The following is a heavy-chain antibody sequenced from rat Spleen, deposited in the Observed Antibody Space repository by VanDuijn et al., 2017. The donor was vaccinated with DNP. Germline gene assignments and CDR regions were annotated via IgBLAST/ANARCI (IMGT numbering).Heavy chain of an antibody. CDR1: GFTFSDYY. CDR2: IGYEGSRN. V-gene: IGHV5-22*01. J-gene: IGHJ3*01. CDR3: ARHGVFYGLTFAY. Sequence: EVQLMESGGGLVQPGRSLKLSCAASGFTFSDYYMAWVRQAPKKGLEWVASIGYEGSRNHYGDSVKGRFTVSRDNANSSLSLQMDNLRSEDTATYYCARHGVFYGLTFAYWGQGTLVTVSS. D-gene: IGHD1-6*01.